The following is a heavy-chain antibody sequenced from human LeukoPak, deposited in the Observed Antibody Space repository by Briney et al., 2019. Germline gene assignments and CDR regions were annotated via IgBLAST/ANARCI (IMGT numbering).Heavy chain of an antibody. CDR1: GFTFSSYA. D-gene: IGHD5-18*01. CDR2: IVGSSDST. CDR3: AKEGGYSYGYPFDH. J-gene: IGHJ4*02. Sequence: GGSLRLSCAASGFTFSSYAMSWVRQAPGKGLEWVSSIVGSSDSTYYADSGEGRFTISRDKSKNTLYLQMNSLRVGDTAVYYCAKEGGYSYGYPFDHWGQGTLVTVSS. V-gene: IGHV3-23*01.